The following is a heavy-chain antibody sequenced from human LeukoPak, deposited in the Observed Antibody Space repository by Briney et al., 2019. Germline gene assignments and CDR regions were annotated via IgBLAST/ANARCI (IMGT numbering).Heavy chain of an antibody. V-gene: IGHV3-30*02. CDR3: AQDSREAFQWLIH. CDR1: GFTFSSYW. Sequence: GGSLRLSCAASGFTFSSYWMSWVRQAPGKGLEWVTFIRYDGSNQYYADSVKGRFTISRDNSKNTLFLQMNSLRAEDAAMYYCAQDSREAFQWLIHWGQGTLVTVSS. D-gene: IGHD6-19*01. CDR2: IRYDGSNQ. J-gene: IGHJ4*02.